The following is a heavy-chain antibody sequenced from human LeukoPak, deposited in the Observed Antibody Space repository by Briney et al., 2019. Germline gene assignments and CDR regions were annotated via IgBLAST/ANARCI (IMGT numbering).Heavy chain of an antibody. J-gene: IGHJ4*02. Sequence: GGSLRLSCAASGFTFTNYAMSWVRQAPGKGLEWVSGISGSGDSTDYADSVKGRFTISRDNSKNTLYLQMNSLRAEDTAVYYCAKGELGLWFDYWGQGTLVTVSS. CDR2: ISGSGDST. CDR1: GFTFTNYA. CDR3: AKGELGLWFDY. D-gene: IGHD5-18*01. V-gene: IGHV3-23*01.